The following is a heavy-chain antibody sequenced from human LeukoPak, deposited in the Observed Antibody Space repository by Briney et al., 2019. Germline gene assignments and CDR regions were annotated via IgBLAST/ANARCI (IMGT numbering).Heavy chain of an antibody. CDR3: ARDHGIAVTGIWGY. J-gene: IGHJ4*02. CDR2: ISAYNGNT. Sequence: GASVKVSCKASGYTFTDYGISWVRQAPGEGLEWRGWISAYNGNTNYAEEIQGRVTMTTDTSTSTAHMELRSLRSDDTAVYYCARDHGIAVTGIWGYWGLGTLVTVSS. D-gene: IGHD6-19*01. V-gene: IGHV1-18*01. CDR1: GYTFTDYG.